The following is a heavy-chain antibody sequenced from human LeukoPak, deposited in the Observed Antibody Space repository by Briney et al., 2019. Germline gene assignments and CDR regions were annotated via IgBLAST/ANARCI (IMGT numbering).Heavy chain of an antibody. CDR1: GGSISSGDYY. Sequence: SETLSLTCTVSGGSISSGDYYWSWIRQPPGKGLEWIGYIYYSGSTYYNPSLKSRVTVSVDTSKNQFSLKLSSVTAADTAVYYCVRERCGGDCYTAWRYYFDYWGQGTLVTVSS. CDR3: VRERCGGDCYTAWRYYFDY. CDR2: IYYSGST. D-gene: IGHD2-21*02. J-gene: IGHJ4*02. V-gene: IGHV4-30-4*01.